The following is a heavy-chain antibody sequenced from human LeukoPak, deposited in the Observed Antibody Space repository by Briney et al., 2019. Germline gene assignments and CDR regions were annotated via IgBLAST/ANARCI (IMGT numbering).Heavy chain of an antibody. Sequence: SETLSLTCAVYGGSFSVYYWIWIRQPPGKGPEWIGEINHSGSTNYNPSLKSRVTISVDTSKNQFSLKLSSVTAADTAVYYCALMITFGGVIVDYWGQGTLVTVSS. CDR1: GGSFSVYY. CDR3: ALMITFGGVIVDY. D-gene: IGHD3-16*02. CDR2: INHSGST. V-gene: IGHV4-34*01. J-gene: IGHJ4*02.